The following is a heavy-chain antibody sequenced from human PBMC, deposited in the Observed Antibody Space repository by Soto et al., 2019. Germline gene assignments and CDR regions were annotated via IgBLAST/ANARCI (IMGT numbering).Heavy chain of an antibody. J-gene: IGHJ4*02. D-gene: IGHD1-26*01. CDR3: ARERSGSSFL. CDR2: INTDGSRT. CDR1: GFTFSSYW. Sequence: GGSLRLSCAASGFTFSSYWMHWVRQAPGKGLVWVSRINTDGSRTSYADSVKGRFTVSRDNAKNTLYLQLNSLGAEDTAVYYCARERSGSSFLWGQGTLVTVSS. V-gene: IGHV3-74*01.